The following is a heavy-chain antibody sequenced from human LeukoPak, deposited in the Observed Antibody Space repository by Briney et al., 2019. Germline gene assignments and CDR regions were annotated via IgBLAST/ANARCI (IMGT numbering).Heavy chain of an antibody. V-gene: IGHV4-59*08. CDR2: IYYSGST. Sequence: AETLSLTCTVSGCTISGYYWSWIRQPPRKGLEWIGYIYYSGSTKYNPSLKSRVTISVDTYKNQFSLKLSSVTAADTAVYYCARTPRLFEKFDFWGQGTLVTVSS. D-gene: IGHD3-22*01. CDR1: GCTISGYY. J-gene: IGHJ4*02. CDR3: ARTPRLFEKFDF.